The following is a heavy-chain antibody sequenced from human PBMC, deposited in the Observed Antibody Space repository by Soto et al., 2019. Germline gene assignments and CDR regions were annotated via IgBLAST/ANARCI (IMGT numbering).Heavy chain of an antibody. Sequence: GGSLRLSCAASGFTFSSYAMSWVRQAPGKGLEWVSAISGSGGSTYYADSVKGRFTISRDNSKNTLYLQMNSLRAEDTAVYYCAKGYCSSTSCYFVYYYYYMDVWGKGTTVTVSS. D-gene: IGHD2-2*01. CDR1: GFTFSSYA. CDR3: AKGYCSSTSCYFVYYYYYMDV. J-gene: IGHJ6*03. V-gene: IGHV3-23*01. CDR2: ISGSGGST.